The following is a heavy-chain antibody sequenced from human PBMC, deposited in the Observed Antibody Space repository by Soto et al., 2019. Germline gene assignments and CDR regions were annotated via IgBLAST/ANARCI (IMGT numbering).Heavy chain of an antibody. CDR1: GFTFSSYA. CDR2: VSAGGSST. CDR3: AKAQGDYGSGRYYYALDV. V-gene: IGHV3-23*01. Sequence: EVQLLESGGGLVQPGGSLRLSCAASGFTFSSYAINWVRQAPGKGLEWVSAVSAGGSSTYNADFVKGRFTISRDNSKNTLYLHMNSVRADDTAIYYCAKAQGDYGSGRYYYALDVWGQGTTVTVSS. J-gene: IGHJ6*02. D-gene: IGHD3-10*01.